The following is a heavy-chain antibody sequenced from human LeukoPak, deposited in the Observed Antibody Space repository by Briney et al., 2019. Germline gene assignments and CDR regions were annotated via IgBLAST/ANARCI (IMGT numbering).Heavy chain of an antibody. J-gene: IGHJ5*02. Sequence: GGSLRLSCAASGFTFSSYWMHWVRQPPGKGLVWVSRINSDGSSTSYADSVKGRFTISRDNAKNTLYLQMNSLRAEDTAVYYCASGYANYNNWFDPWGQGTLVTVSS. V-gene: IGHV3-74*01. D-gene: IGHD5-24*01. CDR1: GFTFSSYW. CDR3: ASGYANYNNWFDP. CDR2: INSDGSST.